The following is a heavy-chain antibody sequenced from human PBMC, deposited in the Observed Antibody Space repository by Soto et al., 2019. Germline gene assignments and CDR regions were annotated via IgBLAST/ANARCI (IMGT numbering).Heavy chain of an antibody. CDR1: GFTLSNSW. V-gene: IGHV3-74*03. D-gene: IGHD3-9*01. J-gene: IGHJ4*02. CDR3: AGGMTGWPY. CDR2: INSDGGST. Sequence: GGSLRLSCVASGFTLSNSWIHWVRQAPGRGLVCVSSINSDGGSTKYADAVEGRFSISRDNAKNTLYLQMNSLRAEDTAVYYCAGGMTGWPYWGQGTLVTVPS.